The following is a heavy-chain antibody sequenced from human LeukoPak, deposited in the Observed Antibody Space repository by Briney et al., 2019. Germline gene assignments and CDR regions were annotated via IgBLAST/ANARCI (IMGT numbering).Heavy chain of an antibody. V-gene: IGHV4-4*07. D-gene: IGHD3-3*01. CDR3: ARSDYDFWSGYSGGFDP. Sequence: SETLSLTRTVSGGSISSYYWSWIPQPAGKGLECVGRIYSSGSTNYNPSLKSRVTMSLDTSKNQFSLKLSSVTAADTAVYYCARSDYDFWSGYSGGFDPWGQGTLVTVSS. CDR2: IYSSGST. J-gene: IGHJ5*02. CDR1: GGSISSYY.